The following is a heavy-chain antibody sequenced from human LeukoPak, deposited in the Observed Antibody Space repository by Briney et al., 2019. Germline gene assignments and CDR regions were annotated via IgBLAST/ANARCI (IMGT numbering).Heavy chain of an antibody. D-gene: IGHD2-15*01. J-gene: IGHJ3*02. Sequence: PGGSLRLSYAASGFTFSSYWMSWVRQAPGKGLEWVANIKQDGSEKYYVDSVKGRFTISRDNAKNSLYLQMNSLRAEDTAVYYCARDSANRYCSGGSCPHDAFDIWGQGTMVTVSS. CDR3: ARDSANRYCSGGSCPHDAFDI. CDR2: IKQDGSEK. V-gene: IGHV3-7*01. CDR1: GFTFSSYW.